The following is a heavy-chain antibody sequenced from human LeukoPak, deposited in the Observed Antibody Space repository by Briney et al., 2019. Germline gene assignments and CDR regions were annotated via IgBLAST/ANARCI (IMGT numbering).Heavy chain of an antibody. CDR2: IKDKTDGGTT. CDR3: TTASITGVDY. CDR1: GFTFRKAW. V-gene: IGHV3-15*01. J-gene: IGHJ4*02. D-gene: IGHD1-20*01. Sequence: GGSLRLSCAASGFTFRKAWMSWVRQAPGKGLEWVGRIKDKTDGGTTDYAAPVKGRFTISRDDSKNTLYLQMNSLKTEDTAVYYCTTASITGVDYWGQGTLVTVSS.